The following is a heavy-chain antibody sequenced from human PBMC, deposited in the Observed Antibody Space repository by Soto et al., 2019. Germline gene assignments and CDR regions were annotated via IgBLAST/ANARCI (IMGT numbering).Heavy chain of an antibody. CDR3: AKGHPYSGGWYVTYYYGMDV. Sequence: EVQLLESGGGLVQPGGSLRLSCAASGFTFSSYAMSWVRQAPGKGLEWVSAISGSGGSTYYADSVKGRFTVSRDNSKNTLYLQMNSLSAEDTAVYYCAKGHPYSGGWYVTYYYGMDVWGQGTTVTVSS. J-gene: IGHJ6*02. V-gene: IGHV3-23*01. CDR2: ISGSGGST. CDR1: GFTFSSYA. D-gene: IGHD6-19*01.